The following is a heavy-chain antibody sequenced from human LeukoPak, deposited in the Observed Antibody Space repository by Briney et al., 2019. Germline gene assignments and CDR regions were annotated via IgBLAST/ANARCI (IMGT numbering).Heavy chain of an antibody. D-gene: IGHD3-22*01. J-gene: IGHJ4*02. V-gene: IGHV3-23*01. Sequence: QPGGSLRLSCAASGFTFSSYAMSWVRQAPGKGLEWVSAISGSGGSTYYADSVKGRFTISRDNSKNALYLQMNSLRAEDTALYYCAKDTTYYYDSSGYRFDYWGQGTLVTVSS. CDR3: AKDTTYYYDSSGYRFDY. CDR2: ISGSGGST. CDR1: GFTFSSYA.